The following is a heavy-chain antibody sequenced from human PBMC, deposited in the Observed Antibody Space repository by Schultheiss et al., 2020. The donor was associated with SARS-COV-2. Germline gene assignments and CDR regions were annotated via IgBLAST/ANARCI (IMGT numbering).Heavy chain of an antibody. J-gene: IGHJ6*02. D-gene: IGHD2-8*01. Sequence: SETLSLTCAVYGGSFSGYYWSWIRQPAGKGLEWIGRIYTSGSTNYNPSLKSRVTISVDTSKNQFSLKLSSVTAADTAVYYCARDRSDIVLMVYAATGGMDVWGQGTTVTVSS. V-gene: IGHV4-4*07. CDR1: GGSFSGYY. CDR3: ARDRSDIVLMVYAATGGMDV. CDR2: IYTSGST.